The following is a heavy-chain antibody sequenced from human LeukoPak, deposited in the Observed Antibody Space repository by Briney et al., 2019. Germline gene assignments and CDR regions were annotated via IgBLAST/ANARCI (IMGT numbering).Heavy chain of an antibody. D-gene: IGHD3-10*01. CDR3: ARARGQWGSYYPPRAFDI. J-gene: IGHJ3*02. V-gene: IGHV4-39*07. CDR2: IYYSGST. CDR1: GGSISSSSYY. Sequence: PSETLSLTCTVSGGSISSSSYYWGWIRQPPGKGLEWIGSIYYSGSTYYNPSLKSRVTISVDMSKNHFSLKLSSVTAADTAMYYCARARGQWGSYYPPRAFDIWGQGTMVTVSS.